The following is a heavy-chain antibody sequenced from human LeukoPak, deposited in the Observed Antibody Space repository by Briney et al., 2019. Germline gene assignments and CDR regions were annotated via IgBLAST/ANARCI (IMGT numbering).Heavy chain of an antibody. CDR3: ARGLNSFDI. CDR1: GFTFSSYG. Sequence: GRSLRLSCAASGFTFSSYGMHWVRQAPGKGLEWVGRSRNKPNGYSTAYAASVKGRFTVSRDESKNSLYLQMNSLKTEDTAVYYCARGLNSFDIWGQGTVVTVSS. V-gene: IGHV3-72*01. J-gene: IGHJ3*02. CDR2: SRNKPNGYST.